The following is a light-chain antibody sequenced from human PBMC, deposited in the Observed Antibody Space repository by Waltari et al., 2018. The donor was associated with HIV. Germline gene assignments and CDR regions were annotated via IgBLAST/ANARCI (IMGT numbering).Light chain of an antibody. Sequence: QSVLAQPPSVSGAPGQRVTISCTGSSSNIGADYHVYWYQHLPGTAPKLLIYGNSNRPSGVPNRFSGSKSDTSASLAITGLQAEDEADYYGQSYDRSLSAWVFGGGTRLNVL. CDR2: GNS. CDR1: SSNIGADYH. J-gene: IGLJ3*02. V-gene: IGLV1-40*01. CDR3: QSYDRSLSAWV.